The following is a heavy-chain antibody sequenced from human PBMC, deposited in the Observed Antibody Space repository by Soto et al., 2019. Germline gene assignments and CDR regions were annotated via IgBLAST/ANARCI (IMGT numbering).Heavy chain of an antibody. D-gene: IGHD6-13*01. V-gene: IGHV1-18*01. J-gene: IGHJ5*02. CDR2: ISAYNGNT. Sequence: GASVKVSCKASGYTFTSYGISWVRQAPGQGLEWMGWISAYNGNTNYAQKLQGRVTMTTDTSTSTAYMELRSLRSDDTAVYYCAREGYSSSWYFTQNNCFDPWGQGTLVTVSS. CDR3: AREGYSSSWYFTQNNCFDP. CDR1: GYTFTSYG.